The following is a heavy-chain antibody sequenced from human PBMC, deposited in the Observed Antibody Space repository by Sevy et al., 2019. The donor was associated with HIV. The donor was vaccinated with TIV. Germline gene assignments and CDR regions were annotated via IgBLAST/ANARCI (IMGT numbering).Heavy chain of an antibody. CDR3: ARGDDYGDYVWEYYFDY. V-gene: IGHV4-34*01. J-gene: IGHJ4*02. D-gene: IGHD4-17*01. CDR2: INLSGST. Sequence: SETLSLTCAVYGGSFSGYYWSWIRQPPGKGLEWIGEINLSGSTNYNPSLKSRVTISVDTSKNQFSLKLSSVTAADTAVYYCARGDDYGDYVWEYYFDYWGQGTLVTVSS. CDR1: GGSFSGYY.